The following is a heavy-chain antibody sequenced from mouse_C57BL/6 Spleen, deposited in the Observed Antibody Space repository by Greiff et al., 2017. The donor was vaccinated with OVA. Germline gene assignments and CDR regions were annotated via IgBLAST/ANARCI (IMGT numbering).Heavy chain of an antibody. CDR2: IYPRSGNT. CDR3: ARSDSNLDY. J-gene: IGHJ2*01. Sequence: QVQLQQSGAELARPGASVKLSCKASGYTFTSYGISWVKQRTGQGLEWIGEIYPRSGNTYYNEKFKGKATLTADKSSSTAYMELRSLTSEDSAVYFCARSDSNLDYWGQGTTLTVSS. D-gene: IGHD2-5*01. V-gene: IGHV1-81*01. CDR1: GYTFTSYG.